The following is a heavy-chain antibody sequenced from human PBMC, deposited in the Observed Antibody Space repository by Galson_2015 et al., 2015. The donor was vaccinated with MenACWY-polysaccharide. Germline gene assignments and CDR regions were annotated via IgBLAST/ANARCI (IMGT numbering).Heavy chain of an antibody. CDR2: ISHSGST. D-gene: IGHD3-22*01. V-gene: IGHV4-30-2*01. J-gene: IGHJ4*02. CDR3: ARDRDSSGYTYFDS. Sequence: TLSLTCAVSGGSISGGFYSWSWIRQPPGKGLEWIGSISHSGSTSYSPSLHSRVTISVDRSTNQFSLKLSSVTAADSAVYYCARDRDSSGYTYFDSWGRGALVTVSS. CDR1: GGSISGGFYS.